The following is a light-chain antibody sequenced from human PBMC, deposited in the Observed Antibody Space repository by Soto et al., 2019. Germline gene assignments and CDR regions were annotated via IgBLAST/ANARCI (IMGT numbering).Light chain of an antibody. V-gene: IGLV2-14*01. CDR2: DVR. CDR3: SSYTSSSTRV. J-gene: IGLJ2*01. Sequence: QSALTQPASVSGSPGQSITISCTGTSSDVGGYNYVSWYQQHPGKAPKLIIYDVRNPPSGISNRFSGSKSGNTASLTISGLQAEDEADYYCSSYTSSSTRVFGGGTKLTVL. CDR1: SSDVGGYNY.